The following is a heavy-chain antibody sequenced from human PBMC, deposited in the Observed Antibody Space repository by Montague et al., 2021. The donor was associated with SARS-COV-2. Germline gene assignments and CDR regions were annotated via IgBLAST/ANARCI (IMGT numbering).Heavy chain of an antibody. CDR1: GGSISSGSYY. Sequence: TLSLTCTVSGGSISSGSYYWSWIRQPPGKGLEWLGRIYTSGTTXYSFSLKSRVTISVDTSKNQFSLKLTSVTAADTAVYYCARAHSGSWAHLDNWGQGSLVTVSS. J-gene: IGHJ4*02. D-gene: IGHD5-12*01. CDR2: IYTSGTT. V-gene: IGHV4-61*02. CDR3: ARAHSGSWAHLDN.